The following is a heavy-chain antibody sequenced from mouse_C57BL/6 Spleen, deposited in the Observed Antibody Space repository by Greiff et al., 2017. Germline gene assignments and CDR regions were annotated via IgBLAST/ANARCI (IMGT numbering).Heavy chain of an antibody. D-gene: IGHD2-1*01. CDR2: INPNNGGT. CDR3: ARSQFYGNYFDY. V-gene: IGHV1-26*01. J-gene: IGHJ2*01. Sequence: VQLQQSGPELVKPGASVKISCKASGYTFTDYYMNWVKQSHGKSLEWIGDINPNNGGTSYNQKFKGKATLTVDKSSSTAYMELRSLTSEDSAVYYCARSQFYGNYFDYWGQGTTLTVSS. CDR1: GYTFTDYY.